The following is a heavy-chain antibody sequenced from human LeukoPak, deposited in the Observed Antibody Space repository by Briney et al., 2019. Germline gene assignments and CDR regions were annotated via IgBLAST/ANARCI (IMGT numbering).Heavy chain of an antibody. D-gene: IGHD3-22*01. J-gene: IGHJ4*02. Sequence: QAGGSLRLSCAASGFTFNSYAMSWVRQAPGKGLEWVSVIYSGGSTYYADSVKGRFTISRDNSKNTLYLQMNSLRAEDTAVYYCARDSSGFDYWGQGTLVTVSS. V-gene: IGHV3-66*01. CDR1: GFTFNSYA. CDR2: IYSGGST. CDR3: ARDSSGFDY.